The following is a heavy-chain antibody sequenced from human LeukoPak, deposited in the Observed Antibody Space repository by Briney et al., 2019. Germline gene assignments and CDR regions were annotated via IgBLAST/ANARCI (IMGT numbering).Heavy chain of an antibody. D-gene: IGHD6-19*01. CDR2: INHSGST. CDR3: ARGSGYSSGWYVRN. Sequence: SQTLSLTCTVSGGSISSGGYYWSWIRQHPGKGLEWIGEINHSGSTNYNPSLKSRVTISVDTSKNQFSLKLSSVTAADTAVYYCARGSGYSSGWYVRNWGQGTLVTVSS. J-gene: IGHJ4*02. V-gene: IGHV4-31*03. CDR1: GGSISSGGYY.